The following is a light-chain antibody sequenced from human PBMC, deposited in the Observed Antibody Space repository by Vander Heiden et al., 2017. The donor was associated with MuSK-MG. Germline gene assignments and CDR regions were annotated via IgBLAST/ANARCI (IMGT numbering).Light chain of an antibody. CDR3: QQSDSTPIT. J-gene: IGKJ5*01. CDR2: AAS. CDR1: QSISSY. Sequence: DIQMTQSPSSLSASVGDRVTITCRASQSISSYLNWYQQKPGKAPKLLIYAASSLQSGVPSRFSGSGSGTDFTLTISSLKPEDFATYYCQQSDSTPITFGQGTRLEIK. V-gene: IGKV1-39*01.